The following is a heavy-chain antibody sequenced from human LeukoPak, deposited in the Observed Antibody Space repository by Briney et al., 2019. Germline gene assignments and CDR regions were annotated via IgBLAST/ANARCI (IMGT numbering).Heavy chain of an antibody. V-gene: IGHV3-73*01. CDR3: RAFRTVAGRETIDY. D-gene: IGHD6-19*01. J-gene: IGHJ4*02. Sequence: GGSLRLSCAASGFTFSGSAMHWVRQASGKGLEWVGRIRSKANSYATAYAASVKGRFTISRDDSKNTAYLQMNSLKTEDTAVYYCRAFRTVAGRETIDYWGQGTLVTVSS. CDR1: GFTFSGSA. CDR2: IRSKANSYAT.